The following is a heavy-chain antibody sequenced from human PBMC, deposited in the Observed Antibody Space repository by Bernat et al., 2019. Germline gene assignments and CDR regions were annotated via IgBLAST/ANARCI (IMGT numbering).Heavy chain of an antibody. CDR3: AREGRRASDYYYYMGV. CDR1: VGSISSDNW. CDR2: IYHSGST. D-gene: IGHD3-10*01. V-gene: IGHV4-4*02. Sequence: QVQLQESGPGLVKPSGTLSLTCAVSVGSISSDNWWSWVRQPPGRGLDWIGEIYHSGSTNYNPSLKSRVTISVDKSKNLFTLKLSSVTAADTAVYYCAREGRRASDYYYYMGVWGEGTTVTVSS. J-gene: IGHJ6*03.